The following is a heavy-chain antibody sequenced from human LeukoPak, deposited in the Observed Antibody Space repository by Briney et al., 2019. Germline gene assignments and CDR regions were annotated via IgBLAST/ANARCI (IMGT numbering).Heavy chain of an antibody. D-gene: IGHD6-13*01. CDR2: ISGSGGST. CDR1: GFTFSSYA. CDR3: AREIAAAGHHDAFDI. Sequence: GGSLRLSCAASGFTFSSYAMSWVRQAPGKGLEWVSAISGSGGSTYYADSVKGRFTISRDNSKNSLYLQMNSLRAEDTAVYYCAREIAAAGHHDAFDIWGQGTMVTVSS. J-gene: IGHJ3*02. V-gene: IGHV3-23*01.